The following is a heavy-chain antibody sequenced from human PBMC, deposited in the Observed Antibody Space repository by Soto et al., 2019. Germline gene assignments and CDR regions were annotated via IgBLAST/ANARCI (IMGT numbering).Heavy chain of an antibody. Sequence: SETLSLTCTVSGGSICSYYWSWIRQPPGKGLEWIGYIYYSGSTNYNPSLKSRVTISVDTSKNQFSLKLSSVTAADTAVYYCAREGGLDDDYWGQGTLVTVSS. CDR3: AREGGLDDDY. CDR2: IYYSGST. J-gene: IGHJ4*02. V-gene: IGHV4-59*01. CDR1: GGSICSYY. D-gene: IGHD2-15*01.